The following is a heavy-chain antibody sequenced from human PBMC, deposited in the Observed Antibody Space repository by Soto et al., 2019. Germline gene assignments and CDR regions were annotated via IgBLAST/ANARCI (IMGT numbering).Heavy chain of an antibody. D-gene: IGHD3-3*01. J-gene: IGHJ6*02. CDR3: ARDELRFSRGYYYYGMDV. CDR1: GDSVSSNSAA. CDR2: TYYRSKWYN. V-gene: IGHV6-1*01. Sequence: SQTLSLTCXISGDSVSSNSAAWNWIRQSPSRGLEWLGRTYYRSKWYNDYAVSVKSRITINPDTSKNQFSLQLNSVTPEDTAVYYCARDELRFSRGYYYYGMDVWGQGTTVTVSS.